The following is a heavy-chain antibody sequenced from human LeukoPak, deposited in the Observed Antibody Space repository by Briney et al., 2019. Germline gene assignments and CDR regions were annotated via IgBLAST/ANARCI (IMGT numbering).Heavy chain of an antibody. CDR3: VESPLNLGYCSGGSCHYFDY. CDR1: GFTFSSYA. Sequence: TGGSLRLSCVGSGFTFSSYAMSWVRQTPGKGLEWVSVISGTGGTTYYADSVKGRFTISRDNSKNTLYLQMNSLRAEDTAVYYCVESPLNLGYCSGGSCHYFDYWGQGTLVTVSS. CDR2: ISGTGGTT. D-gene: IGHD2-15*01. V-gene: IGHV3-23*01. J-gene: IGHJ4*02.